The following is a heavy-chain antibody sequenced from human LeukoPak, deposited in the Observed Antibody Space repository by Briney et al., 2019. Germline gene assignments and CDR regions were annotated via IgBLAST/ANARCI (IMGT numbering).Heavy chain of an antibody. J-gene: IGHJ3*02. CDR1: GFTFSSYA. V-gene: IGHV3-23*01. CDR3: ARASYDILTGYPNHAFDI. Sequence: GGSLRLSCAASGFTFSSYAMSWVRQAPGKGLEWVSAISGSGGSTYYADSVKGRFTISRDNSKNTLYLQMNSLRAEDTAVYYCARASYDILTGYPNHAFDIWGQGTMVTVSS. CDR2: ISGSGGST. D-gene: IGHD3-9*01.